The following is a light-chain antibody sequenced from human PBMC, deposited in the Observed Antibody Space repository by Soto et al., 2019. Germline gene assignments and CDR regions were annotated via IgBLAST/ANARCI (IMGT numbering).Light chain of an antibody. CDR2: RAS. J-gene: IGKJ1*01. Sequence: DIQMTQSPSTLSASVGDRVTITCRASRIMSTWLAWFQQKPGKAPKLLIYRASTLEGGVPSRFSGSGSGTQFTLTISSLQPDDFATYYCQQYSSYPWTFGQGTKVDIK. V-gene: IGKV1-5*03. CDR1: RIMSTW. CDR3: QQYSSYPWT.